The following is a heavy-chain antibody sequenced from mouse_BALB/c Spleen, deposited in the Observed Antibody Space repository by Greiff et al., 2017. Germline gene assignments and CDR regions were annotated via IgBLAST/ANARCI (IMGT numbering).Heavy chain of an antibody. CDR2: ISNGGGST. CDR3: ARHGGYDPFYAMDY. CDR1: GFTFSSYT. J-gene: IGHJ4*01. D-gene: IGHD2-2*01. Sequence: EVKLVESGGGLVQPGGSLKLSCAASGFTFSSYTMSWVRQTPEKRLEWVAYISNGGGSTYYPDTVKGRFTISRDNAKNTLYLQMSSLKSEDTAMYYCARHGGYDPFYAMDYWGQGTSVTVSS. V-gene: IGHV5-12-2*01.